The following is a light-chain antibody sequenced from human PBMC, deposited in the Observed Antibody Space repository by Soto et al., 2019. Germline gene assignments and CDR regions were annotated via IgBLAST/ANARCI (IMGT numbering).Light chain of an antibody. CDR1: QSVSSSY. V-gene: IGKV3-20*01. CDR2: GAS. J-gene: IGKJ5*01. Sequence: IVLTQSPGTLSLSLGERATLSCRASQSVSSSYLAWYQQKPGQAPRLLIYGASSRATGIPDRFSGSGSGTDFTLTISRLEPEDFALYICQQYDGSPITFGQGTRLEIK. CDR3: QQYDGSPIT.